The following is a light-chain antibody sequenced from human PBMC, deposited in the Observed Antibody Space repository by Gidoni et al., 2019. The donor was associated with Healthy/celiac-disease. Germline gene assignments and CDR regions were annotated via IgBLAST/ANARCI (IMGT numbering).Light chain of an antibody. Sequence: PKRLIYAASTLERWVPSRFSGSGSGTEFTLTISSLQLEDFATYYCLQHNSYPRTFGQGTKLEIK. V-gene: IGKV1-17*03. CDR2: AAS. J-gene: IGKJ2*01. CDR3: LQHNSYPRT.